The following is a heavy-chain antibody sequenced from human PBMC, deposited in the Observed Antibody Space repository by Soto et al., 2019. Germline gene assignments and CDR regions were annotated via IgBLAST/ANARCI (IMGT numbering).Heavy chain of an antibody. CDR1: GFTFSSYA. J-gene: IGHJ3*02. CDR3: ARDGYNWNYGMMENDAFDI. V-gene: IGHV3-30-3*01. CDR2: ISYDGSNK. Sequence: GGSLRLSCAASGFTFSSYAMHWVRQAPGKGLEWVAVISYDGSNKYYADSVKGRFTISRDNSKNTLYLQMNSLRAEDTAVYYCARDGYNWNYGMMENDAFDIWGQGTMVTVSS. D-gene: IGHD1-7*01.